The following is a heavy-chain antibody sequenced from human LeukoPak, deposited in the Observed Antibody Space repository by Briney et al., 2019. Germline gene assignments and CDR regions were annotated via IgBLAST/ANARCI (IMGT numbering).Heavy chain of an antibody. D-gene: IGHD2-21*02. CDR2: ISGRSSYT. V-gene: IGHV3-11*03. CDR1: GFTLSDYY. Sequence: GGSLRLSCAASGFTLSDYYMRWIRQAPGKGLEWDSYISGRSSYTNYADSVNGRFTISRDNAKNSLNLQMNSLRAEDTAVYYCARLAYCGGDCFYWVDYWGQGTLVTVSS. CDR3: ARLAYCGGDCFYWVDY. J-gene: IGHJ4*02.